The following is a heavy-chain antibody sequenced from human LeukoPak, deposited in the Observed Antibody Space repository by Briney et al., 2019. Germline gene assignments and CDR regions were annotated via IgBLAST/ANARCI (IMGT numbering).Heavy chain of an antibody. J-gene: IGHJ4*02. CDR2: IKSKTDGGTT. D-gene: IGHD3-22*01. Sequence: GGSLRLSCAASGFTFSSYGMHWVRQAPGKGLEWVGRIKSKTDGGTTDYAAPVKGRFTISRDDSKNTLYLQMNSLKTEDTAVYYCTTDPYYDNIDYWGQGTLVTVSS. CDR1: GFTFSSYG. V-gene: IGHV3-15*01. CDR3: TTDPYYDNIDY.